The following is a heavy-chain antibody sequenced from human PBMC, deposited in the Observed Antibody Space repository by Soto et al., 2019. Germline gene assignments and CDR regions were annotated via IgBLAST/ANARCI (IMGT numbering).Heavy chain of an antibody. CDR1: GGSISSGDYY. J-gene: IGHJ6*02. D-gene: IGHD3-22*01. CDR3: ARRLYYDSSGFEVGGMDV. Sequence: SETLSLTCTVSGGSISSGDYYWSWLRQPPGKGLEWIGYIYYSGSTYYNPSLKSRVTISVDTSKNQFSLKLSSVTAADTAVYYCARRLYYDSSGFEVGGMDVWGQGTTVTVSS. CDR2: IYYSGST. V-gene: IGHV4-30-4*01.